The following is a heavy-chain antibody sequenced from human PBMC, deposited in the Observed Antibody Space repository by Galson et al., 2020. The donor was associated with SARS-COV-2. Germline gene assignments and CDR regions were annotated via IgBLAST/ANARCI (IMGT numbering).Heavy chain of an antibody. CDR1: GFTFSSYA. V-gene: IGHV3-30-3*01. J-gene: IGHJ4*02. Sequence: GESLKISCAASGFTFSSYAMHWVRQAPGKGLEWVAVISYDGSNKYYADSVKGRFTISRDNSKNTLYLQMNSLRAEDTAVYYCARPYRGYCSGGSCNEVDYWGQGTLVTVSS. CDR3: ARPYRGYCSGGSCNEVDY. CDR2: ISYDGSNK. D-gene: IGHD2-15*01.